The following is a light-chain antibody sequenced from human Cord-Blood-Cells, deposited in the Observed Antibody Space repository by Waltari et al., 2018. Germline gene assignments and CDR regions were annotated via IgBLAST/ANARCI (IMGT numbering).Light chain of an antibody. CDR3: SSYTSSSTLYV. J-gene: IGLJ1*01. CDR2: DVS. V-gene: IGLV2-14*01. CDR1: SSDVGGSNY. Sequence: QSALTQHASVTGSPGQSITTSCTGTSSDVGGSNYVSWYQQHPGKAPKLMIYDVSNRPSGVSNRLSGSKSGNTASLTISGLQAEDEADYYCSSYTSSSTLYVFGTGTKVTVL.